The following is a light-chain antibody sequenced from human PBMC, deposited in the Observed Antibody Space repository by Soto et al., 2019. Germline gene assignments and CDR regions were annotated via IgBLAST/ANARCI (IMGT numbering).Light chain of an antibody. CDR2: DVS. V-gene: IGLV2-14*03. J-gene: IGLJ2*01. CDR3: SSYTSNSIVV. CDR1: SSDVGGYNY. Sequence: QSVLTQPASVSGSPGQSITISCTGTSSDVGGYNYVYWYQQHPGKAPKLMIYDVSNRPSGVSNRFSGSKSGNTASLTISGLQAEDEADYYCSSYTSNSIVVFGGGTKLTVL.